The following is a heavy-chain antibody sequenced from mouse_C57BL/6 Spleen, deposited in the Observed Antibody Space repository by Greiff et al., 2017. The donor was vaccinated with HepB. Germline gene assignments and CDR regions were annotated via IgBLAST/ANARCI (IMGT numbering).Heavy chain of an antibody. CDR1: GYTFTDYE. V-gene: IGHV1-15*01. CDR2: IDPETGGT. Sequence: VQLQQSGAELVRPGASVTLSCKASGYTFTDYEMHWVKQTPVHGLEWIGAIDPETGGTAYNQKFKGKAILTADKSSSTAYMELRSLTSEDSAVYYCTREGITTVVAPNYFDYGGQGTTLTVSS. CDR3: TREGITTVVAPNYFDY. J-gene: IGHJ2*01. D-gene: IGHD1-1*01.